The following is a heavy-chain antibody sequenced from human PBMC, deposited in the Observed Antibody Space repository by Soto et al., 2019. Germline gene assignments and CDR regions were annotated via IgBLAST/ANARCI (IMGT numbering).Heavy chain of an antibody. CDR1: GFTFSSYS. CDR3: ARDSGYYYDSSGYYYFDY. V-gene: IGHV3-48*02. D-gene: IGHD3-22*01. CDR2: ISSSSSTI. J-gene: IGHJ4*02. Sequence: LRLSCAASGFTFSSYSMNWVRQAPGKGLEWVSYISSSSSTIYYADSVKGRFTISRDNAKNSLYLQMNSLRDEDTAVYYCARDSGYYYDSSGYYYFDYWGQGTLVTDSS.